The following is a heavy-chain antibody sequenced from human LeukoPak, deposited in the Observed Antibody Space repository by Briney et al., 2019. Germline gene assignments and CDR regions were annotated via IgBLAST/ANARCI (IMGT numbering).Heavy chain of an antibody. D-gene: IGHD4-17*01. CDR1: GYTFTIYD. Sequence: GASVKVSCKASGYTFTIYDINWVRQAAGQGLEWMGWMNPDSGNTDFAQKFQGRVTMTRNTSISTAYMELSSLTSEDTAVYYCAVHLPGDYLDPWGRGTLVTVSS. CDR2: MNPDSGNT. V-gene: IGHV1-8*01. J-gene: IGHJ5*02. CDR3: AVHLPGDYLDP.